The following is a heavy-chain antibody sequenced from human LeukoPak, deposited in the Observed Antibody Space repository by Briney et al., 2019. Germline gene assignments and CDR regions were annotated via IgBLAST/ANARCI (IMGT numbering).Heavy chain of an antibody. D-gene: IGHD3-9*01. Sequence: GGSLRLSCAASGFTFSSYDMHWVRQATGKGLEWVSAIGTAGDTYYPGSVKGRFTISRENAKNSLYLQMSSLRAGDTAVYYCARGQGDILTGYYMGYWGQGTLVTVSS. CDR2: IGTAGDT. CDR3: ARGQGDILTGYYMGY. J-gene: IGHJ4*02. V-gene: IGHV3-13*01. CDR1: GFTFSSYD.